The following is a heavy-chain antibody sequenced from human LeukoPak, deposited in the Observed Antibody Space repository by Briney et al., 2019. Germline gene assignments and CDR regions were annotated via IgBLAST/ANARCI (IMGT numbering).Heavy chain of an antibody. CDR1: GGSISSSSYY. J-gene: IGHJ4*02. Sequence: PSETLSLTCTVSGGSISSSSYYWGWIRQPPGKGLEWIGSIYYSGSTYYSPSLKSRVTISVDTSKNQFSLKLSSVTAADTAVYYCARYITIFGVVIPDDYWGQGTLVTVSS. V-gene: IGHV4-39*01. CDR2: IYYSGST. D-gene: IGHD3-3*01. CDR3: ARYITIFGVVIPDDY.